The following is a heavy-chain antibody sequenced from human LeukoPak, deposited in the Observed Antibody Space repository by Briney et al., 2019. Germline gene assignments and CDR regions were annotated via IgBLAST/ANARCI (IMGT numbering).Heavy chain of an antibody. CDR3: ARQAYCGGDCYSPLGFDY. CDR2: ISAYNGNT. Sequence: ASVKVSCKASGYTFTHYGISWVRQAPGQGLEWMGWISAYNGNTNYAQKLQGRVTMTTDTSTSTAYMELSSLRSEDTAVYYCARQAYCGGDCYSPLGFDYWGQGPLVTVSS. V-gene: IGHV1-18*01. J-gene: IGHJ4*02. CDR1: GYTFTHYG. D-gene: IGHD2-21*02.